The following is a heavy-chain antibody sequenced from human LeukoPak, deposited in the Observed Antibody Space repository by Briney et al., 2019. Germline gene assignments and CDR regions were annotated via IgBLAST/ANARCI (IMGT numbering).Heavy chain of an antibody. D-gene: IGHD6-19*01. V-gene: IGHV4-34*01. J-gene: IGHJ6*02. CDR1: GGSVSAYY. CDR3: ARAYSSGWYYYYGMDV. CDR2: IDHSGST. Sequence: SETLSLTCAVYGGSVSAYYWNWIRQPPGKGLEWIGEIDHSGSTNYNPSLKSRVAISVDKSKNQFSLKLSSVTAADTAVYYCARAYSSGWYYYYGMDVWGQGTTVTVSS.